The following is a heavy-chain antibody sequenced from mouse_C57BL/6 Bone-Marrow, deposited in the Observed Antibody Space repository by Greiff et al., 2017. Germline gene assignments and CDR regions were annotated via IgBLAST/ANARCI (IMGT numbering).Heavy chain of an antibody. Sequence: EVMLVETGGDLVKPGGSLKLSCAASGFTFSSYGMSWVRQTPDKRLEWVATISSGGSYTYYPDSVKGRFPISRDNAKNTLYLQMSSLKSEDTAMYYCARRDGYYLYYCDYWGQGTTLTVSS. D-gene: IGHD2-3*01. CDR3: ARRDGYYLYYCDY. J-gene: IGHJ2*01. V-gene: IGHV5-6*02. CDR1: GFTFSSYG. CDR2: ISSGGSYT.